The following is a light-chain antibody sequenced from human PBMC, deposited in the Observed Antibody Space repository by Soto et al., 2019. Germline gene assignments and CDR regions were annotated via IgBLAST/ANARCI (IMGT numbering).Light chain of an antibody. V-gene: IGKV1-5*01. CDR3: QQTFSSPYT. Sequence: DIPMTQSPSTLSASVGDRVTITCRASQSISSWLAWYQQKPGKAPKLLIYDASSLESGVPSRFSGSGSGTEFTLTISSLQPDDFATYYCQQTFSSPYTFAQGTKLEI. J-gene: IGKJ2*01. CDR1: QSISSW. CDR2: DAS.